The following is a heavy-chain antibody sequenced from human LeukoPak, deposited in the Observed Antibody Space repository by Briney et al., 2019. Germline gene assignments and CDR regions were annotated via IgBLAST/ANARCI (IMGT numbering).Heavy chain of an antibody. CDR3: ARAGGPKAEYGYSYGSNFDY. CDR2: IYYSGST. CDR1: GGSISSGDYY. V-gene: IGHV4-30-4*01. D-gene: IGHD5-18*01. J-gene: IGHJ4*02. Sequence: ASETLSLTCTVSGGSISSGDYYWSWIRQPPGEGLEWIGYIYYSGSTYYNPSLKSRVTISVDTSKNQFSLKLSSVTAADTAVYYCARAGGPKAEYGYSYGSNFDYWGQGTLVTVSS.